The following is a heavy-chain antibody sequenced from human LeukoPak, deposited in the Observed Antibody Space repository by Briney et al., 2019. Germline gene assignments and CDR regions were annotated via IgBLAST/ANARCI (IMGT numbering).Heavy chain of an antibody. V-gene: IGHV4-34*01. Sequence: PSETLSLTCAVYGGSFSGYYWNWIRQPPGKGLEWIGEINHSGSTNYNPSLKSRVTISVDTSKNQFSLKLSSVTATDTAVYYCATTTIRLGYWGQGTLVTVSS. CDR1: GGSFSGYY. J-gene: IGHJ4*02. CDR2: INHSGST. D-gene: IGHD1-26*01. CDR3: ATTTIRLGY.